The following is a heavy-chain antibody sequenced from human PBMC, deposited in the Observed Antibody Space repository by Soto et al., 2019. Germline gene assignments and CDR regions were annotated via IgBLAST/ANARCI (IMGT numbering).Heavy chain of an antibody. V-gene: IGHV4-30-4*01. J-gene: IGHJ4*02. Sequence: SETLSLTCTVSGGSISSGDYYWSWIRQPPGKGLEWIGYIYYSGSTYYNPSLKSRVTISVDTSKNQFSLKLSSVTAADTAVYYCASRIAAAGPFDYWGQGTLVTVSS. CDR2: IYYSGST. D-gene: IGHD6-13*01. CDR1: GGSISSGDYY. CDR3: ASRIAAAGPFDY.